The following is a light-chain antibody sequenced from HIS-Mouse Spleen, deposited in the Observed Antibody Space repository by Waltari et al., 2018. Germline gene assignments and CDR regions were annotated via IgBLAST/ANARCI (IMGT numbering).Light chain of an antibody. Sequence: QSVLTQPPSASGTPGQTVTISCSGSSSHIGSKYVLCYQQPQATAPKLLFTRNNQRPSGVPDRFSGSKSGTSASLAISGLRSEYEADYYCAAWDDSLSGPVFGGGTKLTVL. J-gene: IGLJ3*02. CDR1: SSHIGSKY. CDR3: AAWDDSLSGPV. CDR2: RNN. V-gene: IGLV1-47*01.